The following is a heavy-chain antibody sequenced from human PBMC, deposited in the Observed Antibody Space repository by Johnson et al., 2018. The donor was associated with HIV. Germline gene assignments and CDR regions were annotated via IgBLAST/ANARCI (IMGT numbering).Heavy chain of an antibody. CDR3: ARSVGYYDSSAYYYVDAFDI. Sequence: QVQLVESGGGLVKPGGSLRLSCVASGFTFSDYYMSWIRQAPGKGLEWLSYIGGGGTTKYYTDSVKGRFTVSRDNAMNSLFLQLNSLRAEDTALYYCARSVGYYDSSAYYYVDAFDIWGQGTMVTVSS. J-gene: IGHJ3*02. CDR1: GFTFSDYY. V-gene: IGHV3-11*01. CDR2: IGGGGTTK. D-gene: IGHD3-22*01.